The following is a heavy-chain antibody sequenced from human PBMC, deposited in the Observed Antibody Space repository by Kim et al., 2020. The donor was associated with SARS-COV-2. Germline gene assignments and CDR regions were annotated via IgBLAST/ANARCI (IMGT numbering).Heavy chain of an antibody. Sequence: SETLSLTCTVSGGSISSGSYYWSWIRQPAGKGLEWIGRIYTSGSTNYNPSLKSRVTISVDTSKNQFSLKLSSVTAADTAVYYCAREVSQQQLVVYYGMDVWGQGTTVTVSS. CDR1: GGSISSGSYY. D-gene: IGHD6-13*01. J-gene: IGHJ6*02. V-gene: IGHV4-61*02. CDR2: IYTSGST. CDR3: AREVSQQQLVVYYGMDV.